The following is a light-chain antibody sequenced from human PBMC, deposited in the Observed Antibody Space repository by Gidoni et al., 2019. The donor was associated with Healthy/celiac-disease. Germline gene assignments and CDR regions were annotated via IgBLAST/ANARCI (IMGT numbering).Light chain of an antibody. CDR3: CSYAGSSPYV. CDR2: EGS. V-gene: IGLV2-23*01. Sequence: QSALTQPASVSGSPGPSITISCTGPSSDVGSYNLVSWYQQHPGKAPKLMIYEGSTRPSGVSNRFSGSKSGNTASLTISGLQAEDEADYYCCSYAGSSPYVFGTGTKVTVL. CDR1: SSDVGSYNL. J-gene: IGLJ1*01.